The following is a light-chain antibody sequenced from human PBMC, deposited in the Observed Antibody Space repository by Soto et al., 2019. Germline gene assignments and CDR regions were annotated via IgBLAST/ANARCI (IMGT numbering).Light chain of an antibody. CDR1: QGISSY. CDR3: QQYYSYPLT. V-gene: IGKV1-9*01. Sequence: IQLPQSPSSLSASVGARVTITCRASQGISSYLGWYQQKPGKAPNLLIYDASTLQSGVPSRFSGSGSGTDFTLTISCLQSEDFATYYCQQYYSYPLTVGGGTKVDIK. CDR2: DAS. J-gene: IGKJ4*01.